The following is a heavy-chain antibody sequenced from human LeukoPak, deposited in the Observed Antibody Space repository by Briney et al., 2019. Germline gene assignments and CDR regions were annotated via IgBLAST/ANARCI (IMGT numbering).Heavy chain of an antibody. D-gene: IGHD4-17*01. CDR3: AKDLNYGELVDS. J-gene: IGHJ4*02. CDR1: GFTFSRYA. Sequence: GGSLRLSCAASGFTFSRYAMHWVRQGPGKGLEWVAAISYDGSNKKYADSVKGRFTISRDNSKNTLYLQMNSLRTEDTAVYYCAKDLNYGELVDSWGKGTLVTVSS. V-gene: IGHV3-30*04. CDR2: ISYDGSNK.